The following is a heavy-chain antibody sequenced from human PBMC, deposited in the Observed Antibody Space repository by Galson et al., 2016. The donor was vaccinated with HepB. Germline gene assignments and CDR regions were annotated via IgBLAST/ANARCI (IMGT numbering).Heavy chain of an antibody. D-gene: IGHD6-19*01. Sequence: SLRLSCAASGFTFSDYYMIWLRQAPGKGLEWVSYISSRGSYIYYADSVKGRFTVSRDNAKNSLYLQMNSLRDDDTAVYYCAKPFLSSGLYYFDYWGRGTLVTVSS. CDR2: ISSRGSYI. CDR1: GFTFSDYY. V-gene: IGHV3-11*04. CDR3: AKPFLSSGLYYFDY. J-gene: IGHJ4*02.